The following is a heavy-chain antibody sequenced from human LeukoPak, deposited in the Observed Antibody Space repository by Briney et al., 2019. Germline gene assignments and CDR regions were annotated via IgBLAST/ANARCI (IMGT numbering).Heavy chain of an antibody. CDR1: GFTFSGSA. Sequence: GGSLRLSCAASGFTFSGSAMHWVRQASGKGLEWVGRIRSKANGYATAYAASVKGRFTISRDDSKNTAYPQMNSLKTEDTAVYYCSTGYNQFDYWGQGTLVTVSS. CDR3: STGYNQFDY. V-gene: IGHV3-73*01. J-gene: IGHJ4*02. D-gene: IGHD5-24*01. CDR2: IRSKANGYAT.